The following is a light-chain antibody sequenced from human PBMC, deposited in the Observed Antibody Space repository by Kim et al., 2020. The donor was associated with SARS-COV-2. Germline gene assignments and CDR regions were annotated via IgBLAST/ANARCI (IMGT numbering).Light chain of an antibody. CDR1: EMGTKD. J-gene: IGLJ2*01. Sequence: LSPEQTAITTCFGEEMGTKDVSWYQQKPGQSPGLVIYLSSRRPSGIPDRFSGSNSGNTGTLTIVGTQAVDEADYYCQVWDDYTVVFGGGTQLTVL. CDR2: LSS. V-gene: IGLV3-1*01. CDR3: QVWDDYTVV.